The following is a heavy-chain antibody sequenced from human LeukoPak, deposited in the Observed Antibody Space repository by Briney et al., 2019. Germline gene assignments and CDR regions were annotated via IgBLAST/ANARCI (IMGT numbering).Heavy chain of an antibody. Sequence: GGSLRLSCTASGFTFGDYAMSWFRQAPGKGLEWVGFIRSKAYGGTTEYAASVKGRFTISRDDSKSIAYLQMNSLKTEDTAVYYCTRAWVGLGGSYPPVLYFDYWGQGTLVTVSS. CDR1: GFTFGDYA. D-gene: IGHD1-26*01. V-gene: IGHV3-49*03. CDR2: IRSKAYGGTT. CDR3: TRAWVGLGGSYPPVLYFDY. J-gene: IGHJ4*02.